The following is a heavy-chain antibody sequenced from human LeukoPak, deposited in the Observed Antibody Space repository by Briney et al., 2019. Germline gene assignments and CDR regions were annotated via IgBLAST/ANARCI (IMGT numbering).Heavy chain of an antibody. CDR3: ARDRNDLQFGQTGPFDY. Sequence: PGGSLRLSCAASGFTFSYYGMHWVRQPPGKGLEWVAFIRYKASDKYYADSVKGRFTISRDNSKNSLYLQMNSLRAEDTAVYYCARDRNDLQFGQTGPFDYWGQGTLVTVSS. J-gene: IGHJ4*02. D-gene: IGHD5-24*01. V-gene: IGHV3-30*02. CDR2: IRYKASDK. CDR1: GFTFSYYG.